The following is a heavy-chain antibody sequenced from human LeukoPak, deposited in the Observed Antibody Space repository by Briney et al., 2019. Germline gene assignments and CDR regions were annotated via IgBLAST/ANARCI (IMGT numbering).Heavy chain of an antibody. CDR3: TRRDYYGSGSCSDY. CDR1: GFTFGDYD. J-gene: IGHJ4*02. D-gene: IGHD3-10*01. Sequence: GGSLRLSCTASGFTFGDYDMNWFRQAPGKGLEWVGFIRSKAYGGTTEYAASVKGRFTISRDDSKSSAYLQMNSLKTEDTAVFYCTRRDYYGSGSCSDYWGQGTLVTVSS. V-gene: IGHV3-49*03. CDR2: IRSKAYGGTT.